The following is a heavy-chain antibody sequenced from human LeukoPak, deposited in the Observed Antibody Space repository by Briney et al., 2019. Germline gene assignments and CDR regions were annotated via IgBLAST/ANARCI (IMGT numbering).Heavy chain of an antibody. Sequence: ASVKVSCKASGYTFTSYVINWVRQAPGQGLEWMGWVNPKSGNTGYKQKFQARVTITRDTSITTAYMELSSLTSDDTAVYFCARGLPLGYCTYGVCYPPKHFDFWGQGTLVTVSS. J-gene: IGHJ4*02. CDR3: ARGLPLGYCTYGVCYPPKHFDF. V-gene: IGHV1-8*03. CDR1: GYTFTSYV. D-gene: IGHD2-8*01. CDR2: VNPKSGNT.